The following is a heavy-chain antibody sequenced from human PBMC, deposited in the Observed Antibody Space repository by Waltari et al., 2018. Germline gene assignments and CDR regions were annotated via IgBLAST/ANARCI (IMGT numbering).Heavy chain of an antibody. J-gene: IGHJ3*02. V-gene: IGHV1-2*02. CDR2: INPNSGGT. D-gene: IGHD3-3*01. CDR1: GYTFIGYY. Sequence: SGAEVKKPGASVKVSCKASGYTFIGYYVYWVRQAPGQGLEWMGWINPNSGGTNFAQKFQGRVTMTSDTSISTAYMEVNRLRSDDTAVYYCARGGYYNAFDIWGQGTMVTVSS. CDR3: ARGGYYNAFDI.